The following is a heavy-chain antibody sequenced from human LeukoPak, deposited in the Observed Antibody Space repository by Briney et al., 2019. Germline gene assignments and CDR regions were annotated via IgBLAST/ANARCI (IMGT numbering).Heavy chain of an antibody. V-gene: IGHV4-59*01. D-gene: IGHD3-22*01. CDR3: ARGADSSGYYSIFYFDY. J-gene: IGHJ4*02. CDR2: IYYGGRT. Sequence: SEPLSLTCTVSGGSISSYYWNWIRQPPGKGLEWIGYIYYGGRTNYNPDLKSRVTISVDSSKNQFFLKLRSVTAADTAVYYCARGADSSGYYSIFYFDYWGQGTLVTVSS. CDR1: GGSISSYY.